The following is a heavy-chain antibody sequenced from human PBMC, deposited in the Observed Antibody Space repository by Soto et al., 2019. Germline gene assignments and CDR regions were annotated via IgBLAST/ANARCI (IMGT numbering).Heavy chain of an antibody. Sequence: GASVKVSCKASGYTFTTNDVTWVRQAPGQGLEWMGWINVYTGNTNYAQKLQGRVTMTTDTSTSTAYMELRSLTSDDTAVYYCARIEGRHVDNYGMDVWGQGTTVTRLL. J-gene: IGHJ6*02. CDR1: GYTFTTND. V-gene: IGHV1-18*01. D-gene: IGHD6-6*01. CDR3: ARIEGRHVDNYGMDV. CDR2: INVYTGNT.